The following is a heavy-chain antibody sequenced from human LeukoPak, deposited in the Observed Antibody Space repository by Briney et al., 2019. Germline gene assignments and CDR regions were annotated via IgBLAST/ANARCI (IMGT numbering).Heavy chain of an antibody. D-gene: IGHD3-3*01. CDR3: ASAGRSGCFDY. CDR2: IDHSEST. J-gene: IGHJ4*02. Sequence: SETLSLTCAVYGGSFSGYYWSRVRQPPGKGLEWIGEIDHSESTNYNPSLKSRVTISVDTSKNQFSLKLSSVTAADTAVYYCASAGRSGCFDYWGQGTLVTVSS. CDR1: GGSFSGYY. V-gene: IGHV4-34*01.